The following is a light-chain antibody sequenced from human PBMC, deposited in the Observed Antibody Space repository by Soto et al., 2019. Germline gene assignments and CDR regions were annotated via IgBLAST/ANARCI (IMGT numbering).Light chain of an antibody. CDR1: QSGSGTY. J-gene: IGKJ4*01. CDR2: GAS. CDR3: QQYGKSPLT. V-gene: IGKV3-20*01. Sequence: ELVLTQSPGTLSLSPGERATLSCSASQSGSGTYLAWYQQKPGQAPRLLISGASRRATGIPDRFSGSGSGTDFTLTISSLEPEDFAVYYCQQYGKSPLTFGGGTKVDSK.